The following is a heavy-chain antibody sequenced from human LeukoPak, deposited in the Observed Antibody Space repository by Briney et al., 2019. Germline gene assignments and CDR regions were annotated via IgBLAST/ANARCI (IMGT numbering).Heavy chain of an antibody. CDR1: GGSITTYY. J-gene: IGHJ6*02. CDR2: INYSGST. V-gene: IGHV4-59*01. CDR3: ARAQLNLLVDFGMDV. Sequence: ASGTLSLTCTVSGGSITTYYWTWIRQPPGKGLEWIGYINYSGSTNYYPSLKSRVTISVGTSKNQFSLKLSSVTAADTAVYYCARAQLNLLVDFGMDVWGQGTTVTVSS. D-gene: IGHD1-1*01.